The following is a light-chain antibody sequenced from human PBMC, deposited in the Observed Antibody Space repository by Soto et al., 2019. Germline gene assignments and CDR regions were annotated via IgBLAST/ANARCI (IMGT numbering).Light chain of an antibody. CDR1: QSVSSY. V-gene: IGKV3-11*01. CDR3: QLYGGSPRT. Sequence: EIVLTQSPATLSLSPGETATLSCRASQSVSSYLAWYQQKPGQAPRLLIYAASNRATGIPARFSGSGSRTAFTLPISSLEPEEFALDDGQLYGGSPRTFGQGTKVDIK. J-gene: IGKJ1*01. CDR2: AAS.